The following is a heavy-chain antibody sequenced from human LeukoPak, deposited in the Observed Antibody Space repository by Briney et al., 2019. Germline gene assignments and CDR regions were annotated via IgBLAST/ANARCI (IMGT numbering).Heavy chain of an antibody. J-gene: IGHJ4*02. CDR3: ARGPDTAMALSD. CDR2: MNPNSGNT. Sequence: ASVKVSCKASGYTFTSHDINWVRQATGQGLEWMGWMNPNSGNTGYAQKFQGRVTITRNTSISTAYMELSSLRSEDTAVYYCARGPDTAMALSDWGQGTLVTVSS. CDR1: GYTFTSHD. D-gene: IGHD5-18*01. V-gene: IGHV1-8*03.